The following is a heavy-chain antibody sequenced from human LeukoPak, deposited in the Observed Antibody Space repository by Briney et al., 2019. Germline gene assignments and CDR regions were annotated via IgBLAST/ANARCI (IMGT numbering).Heavy chain of an antibody. V-gene: IGHV3-7*01. CDR3: ARSLFPYYYDSSGYNYDAFDI. J-gene: IGHJ3*02. Sequence: GGSLRLSCVASGFTFSSYWMSWVRQAPGKGLEWVANIKQDGSEKYYVDSVKGRFTISRDNAKNSLYLQMNSLRAEDTAVYYCARSLFPYYYDSSGYNYDAFDIWGQGTMVTVSS. CDR2: IKQDGSEK. D-gene: IGHD3-22*01. CDR1: GFTFSSYW.